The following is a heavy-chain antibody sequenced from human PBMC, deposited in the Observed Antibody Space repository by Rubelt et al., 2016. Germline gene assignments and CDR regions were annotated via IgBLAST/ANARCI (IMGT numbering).Heavy chain of an antibody. Sequence: QVTLRESGPALVKPTQTLTLTCTFSGFSLSTSGMCVSWIRQPPGKALEWLARIDWDDDKYYSTSLKTRLTITKDTSKNQVVLTMTNVDPVDTATYYCANRGIQGAYGMDVWGQGTTVTVSS. CDR3: ANRGIQGAYGMDV. CDR2: IDWDDDK. V-gene: IGHV2-70*15. J-gene: IGHJ6*02. D-gene: IGHD5-18*01. CDR1: GFSLSTSGMC.